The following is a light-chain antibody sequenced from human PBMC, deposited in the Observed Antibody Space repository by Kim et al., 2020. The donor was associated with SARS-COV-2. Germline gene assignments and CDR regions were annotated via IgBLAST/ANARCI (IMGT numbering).Light chain of an antibody. CDR1: HNVDIN. J-gene: IGKJ4*01. Sequence: PGESAPPSCRASHNVDINLAWCQQTPVQPPSLLIYDAAIRAAGIPDRFSGSGSGTDFTLTIGSLAPEDFAVYYCQQRGTWPPALTFGGGTKVDIK. CDR2: DAA. V-gene: IGKV3-11*01. CDR3: QQRGTWPPALT.